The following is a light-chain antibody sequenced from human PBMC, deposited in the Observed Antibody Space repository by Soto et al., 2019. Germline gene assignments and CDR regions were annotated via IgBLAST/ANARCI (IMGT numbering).Light chain of an antibody. Sequence: QSALTQPASVSGSPGQSITTSCTGTSSDVGGYNYVSWYQQHPGQAPKLMIYDVSNRPSGVSNRFSGSKSGNTASLTISGLQAEDEADYYCSSYTSSSTLVVFGGGTKLTLL. CDR1: SSDVGGYNY. J-gene: IGLJ2*01. V-gene: IGLV2-14*01. CDR2: DVS. CDR3: SSYTSSSTLVV.